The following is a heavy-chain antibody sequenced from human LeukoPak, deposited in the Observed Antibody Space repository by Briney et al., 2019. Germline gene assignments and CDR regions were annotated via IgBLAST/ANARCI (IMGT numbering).Heavy chain of an antibody. CDR1: GFTFSNYS. V-gene: IGHV3-21*04. Sequence: GGSLRLSCAGSGFTFSNYSINWVRQAPGKGLEWVSSISPSSHYIYYADSVRGRFTISRDNARNSLYLQMDSLRDEDTAVYYCARDRHTAMVYYYYYMDVWGTGTTVTVSS. CDR2: ISPSSHYI. J-gene: IGHJ6*03. CDR3: ARDRHTAMVYYYYYMDV. D-gene: IGHD5-18*01.